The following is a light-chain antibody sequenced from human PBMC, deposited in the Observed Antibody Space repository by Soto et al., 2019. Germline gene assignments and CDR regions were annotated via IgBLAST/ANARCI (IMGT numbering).Light chain of an antibody. CDR2: AAS. Sequence: DIQMTQSPSSLSASVGDRVTITCRASQSISSYLNWYQQKPGKAPKLLLYAASSLQSGVPSRFSGSGSGTDFQLSISSLQPADCATYYCQQSYSTPSPFGQGTKLEIK. CDR3: QQSYSTPSP. V-gene: IGKV1-39*01. J-gene: IGKJ2*01. CDR1: QSISSY.